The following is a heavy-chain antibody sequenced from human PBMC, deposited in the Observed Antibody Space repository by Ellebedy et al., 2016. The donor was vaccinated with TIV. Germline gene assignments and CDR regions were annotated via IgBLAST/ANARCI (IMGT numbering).Heavy chain of an antibody. CDR2: IVVGSGNT. J-gene: IGHJ3*02. D-gene: IGHD3-22*01. Sequence: AASVKVSCKASGFTFTSYAVQWVRQARGQRLERIGWIVVGSGNTNYEQKFQERVTITRDMSTSTAYIELSSLRSEDTAVYYCAEMYDSSGLNAFDIWGQGTMVTVSS. V-gene: IGHV1-58*01. CDR3: AEMYDSSGLNAFDI. CDR1: GFTFTSYA.